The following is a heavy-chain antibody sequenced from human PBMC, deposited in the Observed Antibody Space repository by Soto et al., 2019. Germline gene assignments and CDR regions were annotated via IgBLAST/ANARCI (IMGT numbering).Heavy chain of an antibody. CDR3: ARLGGYYHSLDT. CDR2: VYYTGTT. J-gene: IGHJ5*02. CDR1: GGSINNYY. D-gene: IGHD3-22*01. Sequence: ASETLSLTCSVSGGSINNYYWTWIRQPPGMGLEWIGYVYYTGTTGYNPSLKSRVTISIDGSKNQISLKLSSVTAADTAFYYCARLGGYYHSLDTWGQGTLVTVSS. V-gene: IGHV4-59*08.